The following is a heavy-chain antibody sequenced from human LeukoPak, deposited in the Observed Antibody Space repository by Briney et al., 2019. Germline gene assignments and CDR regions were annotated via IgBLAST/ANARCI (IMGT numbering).Heavy chain of an antibody. CDR1: GGSISSYY. Sequence: PSETLSLTCTVSGGSISSYYWSWIRQPPGKGLEWIGYMHYIGSTNYNPSLKSRVSISLDTSKNQFSLRLSSVTAADTAVYYCARVDANWGFIDYWGQGTLVTVSS. CDR3: ARVDANWGFIDY. D-gene: IGHD7-27*01. CDR2: MHYIGST. V-gene: IGHV4-59*01. J-gene: IGHJ4*02.